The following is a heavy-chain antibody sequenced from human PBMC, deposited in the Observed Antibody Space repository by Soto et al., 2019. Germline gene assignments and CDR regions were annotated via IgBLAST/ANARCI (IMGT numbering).Heavy chain of an antibody. D-gene: IGHD2-15*01. J-gene: IGHJ4*02. CDR2: IYYSGST. CDR1: GGSISSGGYY. Sequence: PSETLSLTCTVSGGSISSGGYYWGWIRQHPGKGLEWIGYIYYSGSTYYNPSLKSRVTISVDTSKNQFSLKLSSVTAADTAGYYYFRALRDIIEYLDFCGQGTMVTVSS. CDR3: FRALRDIIEYLDF. V-gene: IGHV4-31*03.